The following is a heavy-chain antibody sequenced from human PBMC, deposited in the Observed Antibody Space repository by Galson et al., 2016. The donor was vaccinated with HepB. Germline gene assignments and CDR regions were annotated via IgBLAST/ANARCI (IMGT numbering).Heavy chain of an antibody. CDR1: GYSFPYYW. J-gene: IGHJ6*02. D-gene: IGHD3-3*01. Sequence: QSGAEVKKAGESLKISCKASGYSFPYYWIGWVRQKPGKGLEWMGIIYPGDSEIRYSPSFQGQVTMSVDKSISTAFLQWSSLKASDTAMYYCARQYNFWSGYAESYYGMDGWGQGTTVTVSS. V-gene: IGHV5-51*01. CDR3: ARQYNFWSGYAESYYGMDG. CDR2: IYPGDSEI.